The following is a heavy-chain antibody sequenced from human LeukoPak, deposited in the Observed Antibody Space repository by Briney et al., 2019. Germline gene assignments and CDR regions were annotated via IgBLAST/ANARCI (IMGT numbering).Heavy chain of an antibody. CDR2: INHSGST. V-gene: IGHV4-34*01. Sequence: SETLSLTCAVYGGSFSGYYWSWIRQPPGKGLEWIGEINHSGSTNYNPSLKSRLTISVDTSKNQFSLKLSSVTAADTAVYYCARAQTNWFDPWGQGTLVTVSS. CDR1: GGSFSGYY. CDR3: ARAQTNWFDP. J-gene: IGHJ5*02.